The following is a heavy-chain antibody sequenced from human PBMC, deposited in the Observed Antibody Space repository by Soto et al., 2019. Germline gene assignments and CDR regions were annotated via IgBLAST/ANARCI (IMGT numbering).Heavy chain of an antibody. V-gene: IGHV3-30*18. Sequence: PGGSLRLFSAASGFTFSSYGMHWVRQAPGKGLEWVAVISYDGSNKYYADSVKGRFTISRDNSKNTLYLQMNSLRAEDTAVYYCAKDPTWYNWNTEEYYYYGMDVWGQVTTVTVSS. CDR3: AKDPTWYNWNTEEYYYYGMDV. CDR1: GFTFSSYG. J-gene: IGHJ6*02. D-gene: IGHD1-20*01. CDR2: ISYDGSNK.